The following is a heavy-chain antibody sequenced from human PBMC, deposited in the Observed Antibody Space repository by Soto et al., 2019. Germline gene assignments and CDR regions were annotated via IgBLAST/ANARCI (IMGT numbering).Heavy chain of an antibody. CDR1: GYTFTGYY. CDR3: ARVPSRGGYDRVFDY. J-gene: IGHJ4*02. D-gene: IGHD5-12*01. V-gene: IGHV1-2*02. CDR2: INPNSGGA. Sequence: ASVKVSCKASGYTFTGYYMHWVRQAPGQGLEWMGWINPNSGGANYAQKFQGRVTMTRDTSISTAYMELSRLRSDDTAVYYCARVPSRGGYDRVFDYWGQGTLVTVSS.